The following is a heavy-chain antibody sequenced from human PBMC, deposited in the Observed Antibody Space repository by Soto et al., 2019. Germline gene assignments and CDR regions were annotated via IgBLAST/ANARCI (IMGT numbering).Heavy chain of an antibody. J-gene: IGHJ6*02. V-gene: IGHV1-69*05. CDR2: IIPIFGTA. Sequence: GASVKVSCKASGGTFSSYAISWVRQAPGQGLEWMGGIIPIFGTASYAQKFQGRVTITRDTSASTAYMELSSLRSEDTAVYYCARDPQVVAASPPVYYYYGMDVWGQGTTVTVSS. CDR3: ARDPQVVAASPPVYYYYGMDV. D-gene: IGHD2-15*01. CDR1: GGTFSSYA.